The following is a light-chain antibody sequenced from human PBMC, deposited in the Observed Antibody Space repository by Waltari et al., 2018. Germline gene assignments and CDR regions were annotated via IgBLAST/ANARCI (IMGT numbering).Light chain of an antibody. CDR1: ALPRQY. CDR3: QSSDHTASFWV. J-gene: IGLJ3*02. CDR2: KDT. Sequence: SYELTQPPSVSVSPGQTARITCSGDALPRQYAFWYQQKPGQAPILIIYKDTERPSGIPGRFSGSSAGTTVTLTISGVQAEDEADFYCQSSDHTASFWVFGGGTRLTVL. V-gene: IGLV3-25*03.